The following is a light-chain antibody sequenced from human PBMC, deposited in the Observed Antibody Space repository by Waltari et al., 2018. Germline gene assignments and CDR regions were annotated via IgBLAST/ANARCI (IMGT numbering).Light chain of an antibody. CDR2: GAS. J-gene: IGKJ5*01. CDR3: QQRNNWPIT. Sequence: ETVLTQSPATLSLSPGERATLSCRASQSIFTYLAWYQQKPGQAPRLLIYGASNRATGVPARFSGSGSGTDFTLTISSLEPEDFAGYYCQQRNNWPITYGQGTRLEIK. CDR1: QSIFTY. V-gene: IGKV3-11*01.